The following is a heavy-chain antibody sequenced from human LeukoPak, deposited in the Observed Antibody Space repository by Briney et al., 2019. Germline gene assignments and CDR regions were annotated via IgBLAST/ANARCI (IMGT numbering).Heavy chain of an antibody. CDR1: GYTFTGYY. D-gene: IGHD2-2*01. J-gene: IGHJ5*02. CDR2: INPNSGGT. Sequence: ASVKVSCKASGYTFTGYYMHWVRQAPGQGLEWMGWINPNSGGTNYAQKFQGRVTMTRDTSISTAYMELSRLRSDDTAVYYCARDRVVPAAMVQNWFDPWGQGTLVTVSS. CDR3: ARDRVVPAAMVQNWFDP. V-gene: IGHV1-2*02.